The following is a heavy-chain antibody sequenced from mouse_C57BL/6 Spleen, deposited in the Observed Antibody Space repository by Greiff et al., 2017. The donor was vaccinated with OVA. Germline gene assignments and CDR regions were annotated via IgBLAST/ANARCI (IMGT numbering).Heavy chain of an antibody. CDR1: GYTFTSYW. CDR3: AREGYNNYYAMDY. D-gene: IGHD1-3*01. V-gene: IGHV1-53*01. J-gene: IGHJ4*01. Sequence: VQLQQPGTDLVKPGASVKLSCKASGYTFTSYWMHWVKQRPGQGLEWIGNINPSNGGTNYNEKFKSKATLTVDKSSSTAYMQLSSLTSEDSAVKYCAREGYNNYYAMDYWGQGTSVTVSS. CDR2: INPSNGGT.